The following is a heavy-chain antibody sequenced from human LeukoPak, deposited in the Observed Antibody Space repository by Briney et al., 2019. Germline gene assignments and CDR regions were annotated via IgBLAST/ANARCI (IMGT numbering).Heavy chain of an antibody. D-gene: IGHD6-13*01. CDR3: AKGTWQQLIHDY. CDR1: GFTFSSSA. V-gene: IGHV3-23*01. J-gene: IGHJ4*02. Sequence: AGGSLRLSCAASGFTFSSSAMSWVRQAPGKGLEWVSGISGSGGGTFYADSVKGRFAISRDNSKDTLYLQMNRLRGEDTAVYYCAKGTWQQLIHDYWGQGTLVTVSS. CDR2: ISGSGGGT.